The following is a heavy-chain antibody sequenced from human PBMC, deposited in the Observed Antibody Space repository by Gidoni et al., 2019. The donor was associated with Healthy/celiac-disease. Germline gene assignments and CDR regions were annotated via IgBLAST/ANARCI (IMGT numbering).Heavy chain of an antibody. J-gene: IGHJ5*02. CDR1: GFTFRSYG. D-gene: IGHD6-25*01. CDR2: ISYDGSNN. Sequence: QVQLVESGGGVVQHGRSLILSGASSGFTFRSYGMHWVRQAPGKWLEWVAVISYDGSNNYYADSVKGRFTISRDNSKNTLYLQMNSLRAEDTAVYYCAKDTGSEYNWFDPWGQGTLVTVSS. CDR3: AKDTGSEYNWFDP. V-gene: IGHV3-30*18.